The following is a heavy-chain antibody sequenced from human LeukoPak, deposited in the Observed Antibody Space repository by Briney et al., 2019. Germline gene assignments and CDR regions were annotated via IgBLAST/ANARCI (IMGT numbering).Heavy chain of an antibody. CDR1: GGSFSGYY. CDR3: ARRSRRGLGYDSSAYYYVGYFHY. J-gene: IGHJ4*02. CDR2: INHSGST. D-gene: IGHD3-22*01. V-gene: IGHV4-34*01. Sequence: SDTLSLTCAVSGGSFSGYYWSWIRQPPGKGLEWIGEINHSGSTNYNPSLKSRVTISVDTSKNQFSLKLSSVTAADTAVYYCARRSRRGLGYDSSAYYYVGYFHYWAQGTLVTVSS.